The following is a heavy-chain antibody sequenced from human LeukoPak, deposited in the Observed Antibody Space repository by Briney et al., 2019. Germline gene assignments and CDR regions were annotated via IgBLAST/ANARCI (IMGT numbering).Heavy chain of an antibody. CDR1: GFTFSSYS. D-gene: IGHD3-9*01. V-gene: IGHV3-21*01. CDR3: AKDLVLRYFDWSPGWFDP. J-gene: IGHJ5*02. Sequence: GGSLRLSCAASGFTFSSYSMNWVRQAPGKGLEWVSSISSSSYIYYADSVKGRFTISRDNAKNSLYLQMNSLRAEDTAVYYCAKDLVLRYFDWSPGWFDPWGQGTLVTVSS. CDR2: ISSSSYI.